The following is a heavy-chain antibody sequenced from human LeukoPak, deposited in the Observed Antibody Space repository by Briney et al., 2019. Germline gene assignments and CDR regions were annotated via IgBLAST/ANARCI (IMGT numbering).Heavy chain of an antibody. CDR3: AKMALGFWSGYSHQDY. J-gene: IGHJ4*02. D-gene: IGHD3-3*01. Sequence: GGSLRLSCAASGFTFSSYALSWVRQAPGKGLKWVSTITGSGGRTYHADSVKGQFTISRDNSKNTLYLQMNSLRAEDTAVYYCAKMALGFWSGYSHQDYWGQGTLVTVSS. V-gene: IGHV3-23*01. CDR2: ITGSGGRT. CDR1: GFTFSSYA.